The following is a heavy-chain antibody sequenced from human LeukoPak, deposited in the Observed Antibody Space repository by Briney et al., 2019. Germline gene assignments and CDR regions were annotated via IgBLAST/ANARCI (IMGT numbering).Heavy chain of an antibody. V-gene: IGHV4-59*01. Sequence: SETLSLTCTVSGGSISSYYWSWIRQPPGKGLEWIGYIYYSGSTNYNPPLKSRVTISVDTSKNQFSLKLSSVTAADTAVYYCASSDSSGYYSSYYWGQGTLVTVSS. CDR1: GGSISSYY. J-gene: IGHJ4*02. CDR2: IYYSGST. D-gene: IGHD3-22*01. CDR3: ASSDSSGYYSSYY.